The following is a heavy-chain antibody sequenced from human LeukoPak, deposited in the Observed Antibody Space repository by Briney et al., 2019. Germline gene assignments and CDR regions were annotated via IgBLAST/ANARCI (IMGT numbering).Heavy chain of an antibody. V-gene: IGHV4-34*01. CDR1: GGSFSGYY. D-gene: IGHD2-15*01. CDR2: INHSGST. Sequence: SETLSLTCAVYGGSFSGYYWSWIRHPPGKGLEWIGEINHSGSTNYNPSLKSRVTISVDTSKNQFSLKLSSVTAADTAVYYCARGSTRYCSGGSCPQGWFDPWGQGTLVTVSS. CDR3: ARGSTRYCSGGSCPQGWFDP. J-gene: IGHJ5*02.